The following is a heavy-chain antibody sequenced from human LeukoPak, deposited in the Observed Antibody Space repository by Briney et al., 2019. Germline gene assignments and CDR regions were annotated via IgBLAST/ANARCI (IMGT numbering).Heavy chain of an antibody. Sequence: PGRSLRLSCAASGFTFSSYGMHWVRQAPGKGLEWVAVISYDGSNKYYADSVKGRFTISRDNSKNTLYLQMNSLRAEDTAVYYCAKDHYQYYDILTGYYGFDYWGQGTLVTVSS. V-gene: IGHV3-30*18. CDR2: ISYDGSNK. D-gene: IGHD3-9*01. J-gene: IGHJ4*02. CDR1: GFTFSSYG. CDR3: AKDHYQYYDILTGYYGFDY.